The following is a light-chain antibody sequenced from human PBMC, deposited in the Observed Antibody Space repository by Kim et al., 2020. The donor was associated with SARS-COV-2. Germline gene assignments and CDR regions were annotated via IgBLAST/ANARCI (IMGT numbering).Light chain of an antibody. J-gene: IGKJ4*01. V-gene: IGKV1-5*03. Sequence: DIQMTQSPSTLSASVGDRVTITCRASQSISWLAWYQQKPGKAPKLLIYKASSLESGVPSRFSGRGSGTEFTLTISSLQPDDFATYYCQQYNSYSPLTFGGGTKVDIK. CDR1: QSISW. CDR2: KAS. CDR3: QQYNSYSPLT.